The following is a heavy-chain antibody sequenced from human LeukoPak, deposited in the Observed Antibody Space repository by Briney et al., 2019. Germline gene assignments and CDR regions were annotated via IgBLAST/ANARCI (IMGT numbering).Heavy chain of an antibody. J-gene: IGHJ4*02. CDR3: ARDYYGCFDY. Sequence: GGSLRLSCAASGFTFSTSSMNWVRQAPGKGLEWVSYISGSSSTIYYADSVKGRFTISRDNAKNSLYLQMSSLRDEDTAVYYCARDYYGCFDYWGQGILVTVSS. D-gene: IGHD3-10*01. V-gene: IGHV3-48*02. CDR2: ISGSSSTI. CDR1: GFTFSTSS.